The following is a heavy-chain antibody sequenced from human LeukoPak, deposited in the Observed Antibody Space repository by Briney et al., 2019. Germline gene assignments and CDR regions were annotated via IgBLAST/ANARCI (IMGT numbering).Heavy chain of an antibody. J-gene: IGHJ4*02. D-gene: IGHD1-26*01. Sequence: GESLKISCVGSGYRFSTYWIAWARQMPGKGLEWMGIIYPGDSDTRYSPSFQGQVTTSADKSISTAYLQWSSLKASDTAMYYCARLTGELLHVLDYWGQGTLVTVSS. CDR3: ARLTGELLHVLDY. CDR2: IYPGDSDT. V-gene: IGHV5-51*01. CDR1: GYRFSTYW.